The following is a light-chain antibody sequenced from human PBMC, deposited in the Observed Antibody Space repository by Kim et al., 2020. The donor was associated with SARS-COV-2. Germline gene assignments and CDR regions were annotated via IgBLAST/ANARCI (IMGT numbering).Light chain of an antibody. CDR3: QQTKILPS. CDR2: AAS. J-gene: IGKJ4*01. V-gene: IGKV1-12*02. Sequence: SASVGDRVTSTCRASQGITIWLAWYQQKPGQAPNLLISAASILQSGVPSRFTGSGSGTEFTLTINNLQPEDFASYYCQQTKILPSFGGGTKVDIK. CDR1: QGITIW.